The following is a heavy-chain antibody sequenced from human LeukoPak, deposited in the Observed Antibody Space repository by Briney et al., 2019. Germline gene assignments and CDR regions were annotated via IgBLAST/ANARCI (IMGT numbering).Heavy chain of an antibody. Sequence: EASVKVSCKASGYSFVLYGISWVRQAPGQGPEGMGWISTYNGNTKYAEKFQGRVTMTTDTPTSTAYMELRSLRSDDTAVYYCARDEDYGIFVNVDYWGQGTLVTVSS. CDR1: GYSFVLYG. V-gene: IGHV1-18*01. J-gene: IGHJ4*02. CDR2: ISTYNGNT. CDR3: ARDEDYGIFVNVDY. D-gene: IGHD4-17*01.